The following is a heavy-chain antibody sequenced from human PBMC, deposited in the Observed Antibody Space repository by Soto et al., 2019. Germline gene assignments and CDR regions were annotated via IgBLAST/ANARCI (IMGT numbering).Heavy chain of an antibody. D-gene: IGHD2-2*01. CDR2: IYHSGST. Sequence: QVQLQESGPGLVKPSGTLSLTCAVSGGSISSSNWWSWVRQPPGKGLEWIGEIYHSGSTNYNPSPXXRXXISGGKSKNQFSLKLSSVTAADTAVYYCASVVGGYYYGMDVWGQGTTVTVSS. V-gene: IGHV4-4*02. CDR1: GGSISSSNW. CDR3: ASVVGGYYYGMDV. J-gene: IGHJ6*02.